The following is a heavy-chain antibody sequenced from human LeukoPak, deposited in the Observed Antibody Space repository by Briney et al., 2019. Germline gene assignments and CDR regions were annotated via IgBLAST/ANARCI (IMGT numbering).Heavy chain of an antibody. CDR2: ISGSGGGT. D-gene: IGHD4-23*01. CDR1: GFTFSTCA. V-gene: IGHV3-23*01. CDR3: AREDDYGGNPLGY. J-gene: IGHJ4*02. Sequence: GGSLRLSCAAFGFTFSTCAMSWVRQAPGKGVEWVSGISGSGGGTYYADSVKGRFTISRDNSKNTLYLQMNSLRADDTAVYYCAREDDYGGNPLGYWGQGTLVTVSS.